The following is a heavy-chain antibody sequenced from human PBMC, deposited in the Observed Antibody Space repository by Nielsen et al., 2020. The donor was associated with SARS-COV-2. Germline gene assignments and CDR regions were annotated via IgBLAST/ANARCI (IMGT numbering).Heavy chain of an antibody. CDR2: INPNSGGT. D-gene: IGHD6-19*01. Sequence: SLKVSCQASVYTFTGYYMHWVRQAPGQVLEWMGWINPNSGGTNYAQKFQGWVTMTRDTSISTAYMELSRLRSDDTAVYYCARGGKQWLVRKYYGMDVWGQGTTVTVSS. CDR1: VYTFTGYY. V-gene: IGHV1-2*04. J-gene: IGHJ6*02. CDR3: ARGGKQWLVRKYYGMDV.